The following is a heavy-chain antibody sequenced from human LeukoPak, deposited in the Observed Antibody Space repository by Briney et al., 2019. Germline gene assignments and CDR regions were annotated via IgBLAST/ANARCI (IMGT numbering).Heavy chain of an antibody. V-gene: IGHV4-38-2*02. CDR1: GYSISSGYY. CDR3: ARVRYYGSGSISVNWFDP. Sequence: SETLSLTCTVSGYSISSGYYWGWIRQPPGKGLEWIGSIYHSGSTYYNPFLKSRVTISVDTSKNQFSLKLSSVTAADTAVYYCARVRYYGSGSISVNWFDPWGQGTLVTVSS. D-gene: IGHD3-10*01. J-gene: IGHJ5*02. CDR2: IYHSGST.